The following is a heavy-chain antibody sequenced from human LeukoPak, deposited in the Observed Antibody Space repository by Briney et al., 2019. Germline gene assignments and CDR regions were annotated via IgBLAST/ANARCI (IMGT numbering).Heavy chain of an antibody. J-gene: IGHJ4*02. CDR2: IFYSGSS. CDR1: GGSISNNY. D-gene: IGHD6-19*01. CDR3: ARRYSNGWYFDY. Sequence: SETLSLTCSVSGGSISNNYWSWIRQPPGKGLEWMGYIFYSGSSDSNPSLKSRVTISVDTSKNQFSLKLTSVTAADTAVYYCARRYSNGWYFDYWGQGTLVTVSS. V-gene: IGHV4-59*08.